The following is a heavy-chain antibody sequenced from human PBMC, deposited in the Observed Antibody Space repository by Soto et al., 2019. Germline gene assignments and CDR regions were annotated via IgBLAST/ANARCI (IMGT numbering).Heavy chain of an antibody. Sequence: GASVKVSCKASGYTFTSYGISWVRQAPGQGLEWMGWISAYNGNTNYAQKLQGRVTMTTDTSTSTAYMELRSLRSDDTAVYYCARATETTMIVVVSSAWFDPWGQGTLVTVS. CDR1: GYTFTSYG. J-gene: IGHJ5*02. CDR3: ARATETTMIVVVSSAWFDP. V-gene: IGHV1-18*01. CDR2: ISAYNGNT. D-gene: IGHD3-22*01.